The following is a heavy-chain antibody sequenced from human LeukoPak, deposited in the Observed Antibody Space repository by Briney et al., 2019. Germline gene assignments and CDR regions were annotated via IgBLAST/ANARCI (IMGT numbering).Heavy chain of an antibody. CDR2: ISCSGATI. CDR1: GFTFRVYY. CDR3: ARDLAVAGSRLGSFDP. V-gene: IGHV3-11*01. J-gene: IGHJ5*02. Sequence: GGSLRLSCAASGFTFRVYYMSWMRQARGEGVEGVSYISCSGATIYYADSVKGRFTISRDSANNSLYLQMNSLRAEDTAVYYCARDLAVAGSRLGSFDPWGQGTLVTVSS. D-gene: IGHD6-19*01.